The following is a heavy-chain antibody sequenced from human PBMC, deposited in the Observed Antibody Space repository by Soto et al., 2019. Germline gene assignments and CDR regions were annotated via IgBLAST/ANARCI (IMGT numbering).Heavy chain of an antibody. Sequence: QVQLVESGGGVVQPGRSLRLSCAASGFTFSSYGMHWVRQAPGKGLEWVAVIWYDGSNKYYADSVKGRFTISRDNSKNTLYLQMNSLRAEDTAVYYCARDPSYDSSGPLGYWGQGTLVTVSS. V-gene: IGHV3-33*01. D-gene: IGHD3-22*01. CDR1: GFTFSSYG. J-gene: IGHJ4*02. CDR2: IWYDGSNK. CDR3: ARDPSYDSSGPLGY.